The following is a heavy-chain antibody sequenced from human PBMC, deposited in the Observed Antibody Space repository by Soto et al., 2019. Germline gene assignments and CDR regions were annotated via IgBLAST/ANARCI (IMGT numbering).Heavy chain of an antibody. CDR1: PLPFSRYT. CDR2: MSGSGGST. V-gene: IGHV3-23*01. Sequence: GGTLRFPCAASPLPFSRYTMTYLRQPSAQGLEWLSAMSGSGGSTYYAYSVKGRFTISRDNSKSTLYLQMNSLRAEDTAVYYCAKDRRIAAATRGDWFDPWGQGTLVTVSS. D-gene: IGHD6-13*01. J-gene: IGHJ5*02. CDR3: AKDRRIAAATRGDWFDP.